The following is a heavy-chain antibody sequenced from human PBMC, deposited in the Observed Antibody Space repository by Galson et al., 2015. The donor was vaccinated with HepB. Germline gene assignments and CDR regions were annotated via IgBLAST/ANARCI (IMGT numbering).Heavy chain of an antibody. CDR3: ARGEENPNWNDVHFVQDFDY. J-gene: IGHJ4*02. CDR1: GGTFSSYA. V-gene: IGHV1-69*13. D-gene: IGHD1-1*01. Sequence: SVKVSCKASGGTFSSYAISWVRQAPGQGLEWMGGIIPIFGTANYAQKFQGRVTITADESTSTAYMELSSLRSEDTAVYYCARGEENPNWNDVHFVQDFDYWGQGTLVTVSS. CDR2: IIPIFGTA.